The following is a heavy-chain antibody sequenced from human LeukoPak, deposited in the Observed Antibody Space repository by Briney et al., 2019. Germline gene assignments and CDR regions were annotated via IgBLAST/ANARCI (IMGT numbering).Heavy chain of an antibody. V-gene: IGHV3-74*01. CDR3: ARDYDFWSGYYYYYGMDV. Sequence: GGSLGLSCAASGFTFSSYWMHWVRQAPGKGLVWVSRINSDGSSTSYADSVKGRFTISRDNAKNTLYLQMNSLRAEDTAVYYCARDYDFWSGYYYYYGMDVWGQGTTVTVSS. CDR1: GFTFSSYW. J-gene: IGHJ6*02. CDR2: INSDGSST. D-gene: IGHD3-3*01.